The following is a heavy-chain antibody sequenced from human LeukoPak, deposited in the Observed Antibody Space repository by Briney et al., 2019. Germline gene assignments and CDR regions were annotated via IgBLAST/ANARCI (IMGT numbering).Heavy chain of an antibody. V-gene: IGHV3-48*01. CDR2: ITSTSSTI. Sequence: GGSLRLSCAASGFTFSSYWMHWVRQAPGKGLEWVSYITSTSSTIYYADSVKGRFTISRDNAKKSLYLQMDSLRAEDTAVYYCARGGSYLSAFDIWGQGTMVTVSS. J-gene: IGHJ3*02. CDR1: GFTFSSYW. CDR3: ARGGSYLSAFDI. D-gene: IGHD1-26*01.